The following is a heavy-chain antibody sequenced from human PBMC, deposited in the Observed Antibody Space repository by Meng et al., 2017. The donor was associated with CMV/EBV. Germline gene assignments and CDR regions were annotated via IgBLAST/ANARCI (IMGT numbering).Heavy chain of an antibody. CDR1: GGTFSSYA. Sequence: ASVKVSCKASGGTFSSYAISWVRQATGQGLEWMGWMNPNSGNTGYAQKFQGRVTMTRNTSISTAYMELSSLRSEDTAVYYCARVLYSSSSGDSYYWGQGTLVTVSS. J-gene: IGHJ4*02. CDR2: MNPNSGNT. D-gene: IGHD6-6*01. V-gene: IGHV1-8*02. CDR3: ARVLYSSSSGDSYY.